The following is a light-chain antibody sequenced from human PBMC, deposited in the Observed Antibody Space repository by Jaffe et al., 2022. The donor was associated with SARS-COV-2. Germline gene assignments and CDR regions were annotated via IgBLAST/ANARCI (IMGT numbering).Light chain of an antibody. CDR3: QQYGSSPPFT. CDR1: QSVSSSY. Sequence: EIVLTQSPGTLSLSPGERATLSCRASQSVSSSYLAWYQQKPGQAPRLLIYDASSRATGIPDRFSGSASGTDFTLTISRLEPEDFAVYYCQQYGSSPPFTFGPGTKVDIK. CDR2: DAS. V-gene: IGKV3-20*01. J-gene: IGKJ3*01.